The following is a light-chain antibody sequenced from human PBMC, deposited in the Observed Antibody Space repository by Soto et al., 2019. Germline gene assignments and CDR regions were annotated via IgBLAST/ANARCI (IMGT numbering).Light chain of an antibody. Sequence: QSALTQPASVSGSPGESITISCTRTISDVGGYNSVSWHQQHPGKAPKLLIYDVSNRPSGVSNRFSGSKSGNTASLTISGLQAEDEADYYCASYTSSSTLAFGGGTKLTVL. CDR2: DVS. V-gene: IGLV2-14*01. CDR1: ISDVGGYNS. CDR3: ASYTSSSTLA. J-gene: IGLJ2*01.